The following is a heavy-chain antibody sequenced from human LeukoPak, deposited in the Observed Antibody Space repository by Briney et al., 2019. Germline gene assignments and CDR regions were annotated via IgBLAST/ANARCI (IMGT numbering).Heavy chain of an antibody. CDR2: IYSSGST. V-gene: IGHV4-30-4*01. Sequence: SETLSLTCTVSGGSISSGDYYWSWIRQPPGKGLEWIGYIYSSGSTYYNPSLKSRATISVDTSKNQFSLKLTSVTAADTAVYYCAREVGRRGDKYYFDYWGQGTLVTVSS. D-gene: IGHD1-26*01. CDR1: GGSISSGDYY. J-gene: IGHJ4*02. CDR3: AREVGRRGDKYYFDY.